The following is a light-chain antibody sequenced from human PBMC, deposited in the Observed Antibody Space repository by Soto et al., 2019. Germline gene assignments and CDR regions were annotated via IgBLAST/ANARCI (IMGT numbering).Light chain of an antibody. CDR3: QQHCSLPHT. CDR1: QSVLFTSTNKNY. CDR2: WAS. J-gene: IGKJ2*01. Sequence: DIVMTQSPESLAVSVGETVTIKCKSSQSVLFTSTNKNYLVWYQQKEGQPPRLLMFWASTRESGVPDRFSGKGPGTDFTLSISNLQADDVAVYYCQQHCSLPHTFGQGTKLEIK. V-gene: IGKV4-1*01.